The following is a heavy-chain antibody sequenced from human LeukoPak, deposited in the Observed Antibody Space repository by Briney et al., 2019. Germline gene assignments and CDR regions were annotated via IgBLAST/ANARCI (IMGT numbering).Heavy chain of an antibody. CDR3: ARTSMITFGGVIVGNDY. CDR1: GNTFTGYY. J-gene: IGHJ4*02. D-gene: IGHD3-16*02. Sequence: GASVKVSCKASGNTFTGYYMHWVRQAPGQGLEWMGWINPNSGGTNYAQKFQGRVTMTRDTSISTAYMELSRLRSDDTAVYYCARTSMITFGGVIVGNDYWGQGTLVTVSS. CDR2: INPNSGGT. V-gene: IGHV1-2*02.